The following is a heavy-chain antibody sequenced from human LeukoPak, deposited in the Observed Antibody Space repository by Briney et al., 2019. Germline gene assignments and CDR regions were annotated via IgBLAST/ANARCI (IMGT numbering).Heavy chain of an antibody. V-gene: IGHV4-61*02. J-gene: IGHJ4*02. CDR2: IYTSGST. CDR3: ARSGWHSSGYPVTFDY. CDR1: GGSISSGSYY. Sequence: SETLSLTCAVYGGSISSGSYYWRWIRQPAGKGLEWIGRIYTSGSTNYNPSLKSRVTISVDTSKNQFSLKLSSVTAADTAVYYCARSGWHSSGYPVTFDYWGQGTLVTVSS. D-gene: IGHD3-22*01.